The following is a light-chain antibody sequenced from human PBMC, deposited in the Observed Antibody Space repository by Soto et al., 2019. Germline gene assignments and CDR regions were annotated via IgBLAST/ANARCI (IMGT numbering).Light chain of an antibody. J-gene: IGLJ2*01. CDR3: TSYTSISTLV. CDR2: EVS. Sequence: QSVLTQPPSVSGSPGQSITISCTGTSSDVGSYKLVSWYQHYPGKAPKVMIYEVSNRPSGVSNRFSGSKSGNSASLIISGLQAEDEADYYCTSYTSISTLVFGGGTKLTVL. V-gene: IGLV2-14*02. CDR1: SSDVGSYKL.